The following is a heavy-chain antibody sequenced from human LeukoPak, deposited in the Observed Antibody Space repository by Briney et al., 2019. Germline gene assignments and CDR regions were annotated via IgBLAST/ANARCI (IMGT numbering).Heavy chain of an antibody. CDR3: ARQSSSGWDPFDY. D-gene: IGHD6-19*01. V-gene: IGHV4-4*07. CDR1: GGSITSYY. J-gene: IGHJ4*02. Sequence: SETLSLTCTVSGGSITSYYWSWIRQPAGKGLEWIGHIYTSGTTNYNPSLKSRVTISVDTSKNQFSLKLSSVTAADTAVYYCARQSSSGWDPFDYWGQGTLVTVSS. CDR2: IYTSGTT.